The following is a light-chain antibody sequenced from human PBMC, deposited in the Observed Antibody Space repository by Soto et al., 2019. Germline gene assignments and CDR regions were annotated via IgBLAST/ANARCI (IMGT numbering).Light chain of an antibody. Sequence: QLVLTQPPSVSGAPGQRVTISCTGSSSNIGAGFGVHWYQQLPGTAPKVLIYGNNNRPSGVPDRFSGSKSGTSASLVITGLQAEDEADYYCQSYDNSLSGFVFGSGTKVTVL. V-gene: IGLV1-40*01. J-gene: IGLJ1*01. CDR3: QSYDNSLSGFV. CDR2: GNN. CDR1: SSNIGAGFG.